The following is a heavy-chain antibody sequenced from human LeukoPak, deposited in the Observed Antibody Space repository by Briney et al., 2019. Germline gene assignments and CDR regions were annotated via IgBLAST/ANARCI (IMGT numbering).Heavy chain of an antibody. D-gene: IGHD2-8*01. CDR3: ARQGTLTKPLRY. CDR1: GGSISSSSYY. Sequence: SETLSLTCTVSGGSISSSSYYWGWIRQPPGKGLEWIGSIYYSGSTYYNPSLKSRVTISVDTSKNQFSLKLSSVTAADTAVYYCARQGTLTKPLRYWGQGTLVTVSS. CDR2: IYYSGST. J-gene: IGHJ4*02. V-gene: IGHV4-39*01.